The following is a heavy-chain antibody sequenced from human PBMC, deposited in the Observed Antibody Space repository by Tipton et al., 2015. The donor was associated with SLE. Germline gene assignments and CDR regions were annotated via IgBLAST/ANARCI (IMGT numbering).Heavy chain of an antibody. CDR3: ASGHYYDSSGYYFDY. D-gene: IGHD3-22*01. CDR2: IYYSGST. J-gene: IGHJ4*02. CDR1: GGSISSYY. Sequence: TLSLTCTVSGGSISSYYWSWIRQPPGKGLEWIGYIYYSGSTNYNPSLKSRVTISVDRSKNQFSLKLSSVTAADTAVYYYASGHYYDSSGYYFDYWGQGTLVTVSS. V-gene: IGHV4-59*12.